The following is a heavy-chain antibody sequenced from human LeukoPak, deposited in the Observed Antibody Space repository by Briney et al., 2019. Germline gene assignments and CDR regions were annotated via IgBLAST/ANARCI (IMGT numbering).Heavy chain of an antibody. CDR3: ARDWYDYVWGSYSPYYFDY. CDR2: IKQDGSEK. Sequence: PGGSLRLSCAASGFTFSSYWMSWVRLAPGKGLEWVANIKQDGSEKYYVDSVKGRFTISRDNAKNSLYLQMNSLRAEDTAVYYCARDWYDYVWGSYSPYYFDYWGQGTLVTVSS. CDR1: GFTFSSYW. J-gene: IGHJ4*02. V-gene: IGHV3-7*01. D-gene: IGHD3-16*01.